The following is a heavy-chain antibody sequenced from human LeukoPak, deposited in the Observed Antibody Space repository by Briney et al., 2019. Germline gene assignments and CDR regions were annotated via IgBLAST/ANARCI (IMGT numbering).Heavy chain of an antibody. V-gene: IGHV3-23*01. D-gene: IGHD2-8*01. CDR2: ISDSGGST. CDR3: AKDTSIGRYCTNGVCSPFDY. CDR1: GFTFSSYA. Sequence: GGSLRLSCAASGFTFSSYAMSWVRQAPGKGLEWVSAISDSGGSTYDADSVKGRFTISRDNSKNTLYLQMNSLRAEDTAVYYCAKDTSIGRYCTNGVCSPFDYWGEGTLVTVSS. J-gene: IGHJ4*02.